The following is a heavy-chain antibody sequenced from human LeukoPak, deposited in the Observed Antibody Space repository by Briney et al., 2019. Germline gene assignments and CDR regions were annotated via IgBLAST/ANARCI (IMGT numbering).Heavy chain of an antibody. D-gene: IGHD6-19*01. CDR2: ISWNSGSI. J-gene: IGHJ4*02. Sequence: GGSLRLSCAASGFTFDDYAMHWVRQAPGKGLGWVSGISWNSGSIGYADSVKGRFTISRDNAKNSLYLQMNSLRAEDTALYYCAKDESSGWYDGAFDIWGQGTLVTVSS. V-gene: IGHV3-9*01. CDR3: AKDESSGWYDGAFDI. CDR1: GFTFDDYA.